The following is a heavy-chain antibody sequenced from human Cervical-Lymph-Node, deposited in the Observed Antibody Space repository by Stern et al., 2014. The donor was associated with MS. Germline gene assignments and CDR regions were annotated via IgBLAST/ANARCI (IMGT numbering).Heavy chain of an antibody. CDR1: GYTFTRNY. Sequence: VQLVESGAEVKKPGASVKVSCKASGYTFTRNYMHWVRQAPGQGLEWMGIINPSDGSTSYAQKFQVRVTMTRDTSTSTFSLELSSLRSEDTAVYYCARSNWVFVVVIIRGELYYFDYWGQGTLVTVSS. D-gene: IGHD3-3*01. V-gene: IGHV1-46*01. CDR2: INPSDGST. J-gene: IGHJ4*02. CDR3: ARSNWVFVVVIIRGELYYFDY.